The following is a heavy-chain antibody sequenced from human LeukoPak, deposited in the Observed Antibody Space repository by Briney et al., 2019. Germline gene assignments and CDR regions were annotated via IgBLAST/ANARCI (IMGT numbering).Heavy chain of an antibody. J-gene: IGHJ3*01. CDR1: GYSFRDDY. Sequence: ASVKVSCKASGYSFRDDYIYWMRQAPGQGLEWMGWNNPKSGGTKHAQKFQGRVTMTGDTSINTAYMELSSLRSDDTAVYYCARDDASDPSASFDLWGQGTMVTVSS. D-gene: IGHD1-26*01. CDR2: NNPKSGGT. V-gene: IGHV1-2*02. CDR3: ARDDASDPSASFDL.